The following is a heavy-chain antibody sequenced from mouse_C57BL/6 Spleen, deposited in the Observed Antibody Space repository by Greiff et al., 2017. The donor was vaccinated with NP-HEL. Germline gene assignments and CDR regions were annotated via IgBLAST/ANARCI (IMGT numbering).Heavy chain of an antibody. Sequence: QVQLQQPGAELVKPGASVKLSCKASGYTFTSYWMQWVKQRPGQGLEWIGEIDPSDSYTNYNQKFKGKATLTVDTSSSTAYMQLSSLTSEDSAVYYCARLEGYWGQGTTLTVSS. CDR2: IDPSDSYT. V-gene: IGHV1-50*01. J-gene: IGHJ2*01. CDR3: ARLEGY. CDR1: GYTFTSYW.